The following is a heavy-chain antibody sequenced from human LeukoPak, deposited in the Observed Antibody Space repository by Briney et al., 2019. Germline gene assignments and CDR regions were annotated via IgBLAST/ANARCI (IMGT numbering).Heavy chain of an antibody. CDR1: GYTFTSYA. CDR2: IIPIFGTA. J-gene: IGHJ3*02. V-gene: IGHV1-69*13. CDR3: ARGGDTAMPNDAFDI. Sequence: ASVKASCKASGYTFTSYAISWVRQAPGQGLEWMGGIIPIFGTANYAQKFQGRVTITADESTSTAYMELSSPRSEDTAVYYCARGGDTAMPNDAFDIWGQGSMVTAPS. D-gene: IGHD5-18*01.